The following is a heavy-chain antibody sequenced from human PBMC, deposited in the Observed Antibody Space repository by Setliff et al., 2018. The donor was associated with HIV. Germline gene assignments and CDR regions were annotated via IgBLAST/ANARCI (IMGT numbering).Heavy chain of an antibody. CDR3: ARDWRAYGVLGS. J-gene: IGHJ4*02. Sequence: SETLSLTCTVSGGSISSDYWSWIRQPPGKGLEWIGYIYYSGSTNYNPSLKSRVTMSVDNSKNQFSLMVRSVTAADTAVYYCARDWRAYGVLGSWGQGMLVTVSS. V-gene: IGHV4-59*12. CDR2: IYYSGST. CDR1: GGSISSDY. D-gene: IGHD4-17*01.